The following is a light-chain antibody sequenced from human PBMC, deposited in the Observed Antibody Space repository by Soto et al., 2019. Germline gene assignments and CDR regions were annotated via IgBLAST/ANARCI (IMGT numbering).Light chain of an antibody. CDR1: QNVNNW. V-gene: IGKV1-5*01. CDR2: DAS. CDR3: QRYNSYSRT. Sequence: DIQMTQSPSTLSASVGDIVTITCRASQNVNNWVAWYQQKPGKAPRFLIYDASSLESGVPSRFSGSGSGTDFTLTISSLQPDDFATYYCQRYNSYSRTFGQGTKVEIK. J-gene: IGKJ1*01.